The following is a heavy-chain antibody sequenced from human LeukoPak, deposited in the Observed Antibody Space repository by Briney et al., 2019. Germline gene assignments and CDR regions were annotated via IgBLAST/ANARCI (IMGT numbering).Heavy chain of an antibody. J-gene: IGHJ4*02. D-gene: IGHD2-2*03. CDR1: GYTFTSYD. CDR3: ARSFTNGYCSSPSCPDY. Sequence: ASVKVSCKASGYTFTSYDINWVRQATGQGLEWMGWMNPDSGNTGYAQKFQGRVTMTRDTSISTAYMELSSLRSEDTAVYYCARSFTNGYCSSPSCPDYWGQGTLVTVFS. V-gene: IGHV1-8*01. CDR2: MNPDSGNT.